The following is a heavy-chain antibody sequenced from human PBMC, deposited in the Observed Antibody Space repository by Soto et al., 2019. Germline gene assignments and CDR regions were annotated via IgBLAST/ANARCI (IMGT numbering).Heavy chain of an antibody. Sequence: PSETLSLTCTVSGDSINSGAYYWTWIRQRPGKDLEWIGCIYTDGGTDYSPSLKNRVTISMDTSKNHFSLSLTSVTAADTATYFCARGLTEWSNDYWGHGTLVTVSP. CDR3: ARGLTEWSNDY. CDR2: IYTDGGT. J-gene: IGHJ4*01. CDR1: GDSINSGAYY. V-gene: IGHV4-31*03. D-gene: IGHD3-3*01.